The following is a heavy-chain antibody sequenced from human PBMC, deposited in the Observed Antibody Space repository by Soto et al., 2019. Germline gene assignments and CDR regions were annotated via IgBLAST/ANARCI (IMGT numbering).Heavy chain of an antibody. J-gene: IGHJ5*02. CDR1: GGSISSDNYY. CDR3: ARWWSGSRQGFDP. D-gene: IGHD3-3*01. V-gene: IGHV4-31*03. Sequence: QVQLQESGPGLVKPSQTLSLTCTVSGGSISSDNYYWSWIRQHPGKGLEWIGYIYYSGSTYYNPSLMMRVTISVDTTKTQFSLKQSPVTAAATAVDSCARWWSGSRQGFDPWGQGTLVTVSS. CDR2: IYYSGST.